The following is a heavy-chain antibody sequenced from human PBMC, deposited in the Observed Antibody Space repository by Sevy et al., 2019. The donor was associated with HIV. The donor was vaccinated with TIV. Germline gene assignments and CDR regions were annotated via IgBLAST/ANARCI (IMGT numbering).Heavy chain of an antibody. D-gene: IGHD3-16*01. Sequence: GGSLRLSCAASGFTFSTYEMNWVRQAPGKGLEWVSYISSSGSTIYYANSVKGRFTISRDNAKNSLYLQMNSLRAEDTAVYYCARGIWGGMDYWGQGTLVTVSS. J-gene: IGHJ4*02. V-gene: IGHV3-48*03. CDR1: GFTFSTYE. CDR2: ISSSGSTI. CDR3: ARGIWGGMDY.